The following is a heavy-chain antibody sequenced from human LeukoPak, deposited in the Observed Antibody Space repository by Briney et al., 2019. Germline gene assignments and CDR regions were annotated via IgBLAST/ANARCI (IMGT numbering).Heavy chain of an antibody. CDR1: GYTFTSYG. V-gene: IGHV1-18*01. CDR3: ARPDTAMSSYGMDV. Sequence: GASVKVSCKASGYTFTSYGISWVRQAPGQGLEWMGWISAYNGNTNYAQKLQGRVTMTTDTSTSTAYMELSSLRSEDTAVYYCARPDTAMSSYGMDVWGQGTTVTVSS. J-gene: IGHJ6*02. D-gene: IGHD5-18*01. CDR2: ISAYNGNT.